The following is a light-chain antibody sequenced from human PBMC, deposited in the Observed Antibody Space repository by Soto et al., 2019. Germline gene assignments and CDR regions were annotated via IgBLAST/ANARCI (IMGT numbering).Light chain of an antibody. CDR3: QQYDNRPLT. J-gene: IGKJ4*01. CDR2: DAS. CDR1: QDISNY. Sequence: DIQMTQSPSSLSASVGDRVTITCQASQDISNYLNWYQQKPGKAPKLLIYDASNLETCVPSRFSGSGSGTDFTITIISLQHEDIATYYCQQYDNRPLTFGGGTKVEIK. V-gene: IGKV1-33*01.